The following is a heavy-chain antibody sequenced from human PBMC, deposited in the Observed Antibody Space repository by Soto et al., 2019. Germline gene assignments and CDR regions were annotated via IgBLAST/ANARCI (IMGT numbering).Heavy chain of an antibody. V-gene: IGHV3-53*01. CDR3: ARDRVESGYPEYFQH. CDR1: GFTVSSNY. Sequence: EVQLVESGGGLIQPGGSRRLSCPASGFTVSSNYMSWVRQAPGKGLEWVSVIYSGGSTYYADSVKGRFTISRDNSKNTLYLQMNSLRAEDTAVYYCARDRVESGYPEYFQHWGQGTLVTVSS. J-gene: IGHJ1*01. CDR2: IYSGGST. D-gene: IGHD3-22*01.